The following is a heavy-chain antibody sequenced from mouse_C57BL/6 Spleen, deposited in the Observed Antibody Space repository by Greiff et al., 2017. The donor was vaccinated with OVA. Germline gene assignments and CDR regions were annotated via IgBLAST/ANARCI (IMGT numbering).Heavy chain of an antibody. J-gene: IGHJ2*01. V-gene: IGHV1-18*01. Sequence: VQLQQSGPELVKPGASVKIPCKASGYTFTDYNMDWVKQSHGKSLEWIGDINPNNGGTIYNQKFKVKATLTVDKSSSTAYMELRSLTSEDTAVYYCARDYGSSYYFDYWGQGTTLTVSS. CDR2: INPNNGGT. D-gene: IGHD1-1*01. CDR3: ARDYGSSYYFDY. CDR1: GYTFTDYN.